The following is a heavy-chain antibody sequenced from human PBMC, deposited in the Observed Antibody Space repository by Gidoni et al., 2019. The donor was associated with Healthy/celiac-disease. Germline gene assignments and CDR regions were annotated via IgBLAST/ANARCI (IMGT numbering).Heavy chain of an antibody. CDR1: GGSFSGYY. CDR2: INHSGST. D-gene: IGHD2-21*02. J-gene: IGHJ4*02. CDR3: ARGVGGNSLESY. Sequence: QVQLQQWGAGLLKPSETPSLTCAAHGGSFSGYYWSGIRQPPGKGLEWIGEINHSGSTNYNPSLKSRVTISVDTSKNQFSLKLSSVTAADTAVYYCARGVGGNSLESYWGQGTLVTVSS. V-gene: IGHV4-34*01.